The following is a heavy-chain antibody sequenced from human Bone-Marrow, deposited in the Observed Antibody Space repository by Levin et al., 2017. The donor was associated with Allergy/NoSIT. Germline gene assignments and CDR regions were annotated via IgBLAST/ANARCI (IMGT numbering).Heavy chain of an antibody. CDR1: GGSISGSSDY. CDR2: MFYGGSI. Sequence: KSSETLSLTCTVSGGSISGSSDYWVWIRQAPGKGLEWIGTMFYGGSIFYNPSLQSRVSISADTSDKEFSLKLTSVTAADTALYYCARHRAAEGFSNSYSGSDTWGQGTLVTVSS. D-gene: IGHD3-10*01. J-gene: IGHJ5*02. CDR3: ARHRAAEGFSNSYSGSDT. V-gene: IGHV4-39*01.